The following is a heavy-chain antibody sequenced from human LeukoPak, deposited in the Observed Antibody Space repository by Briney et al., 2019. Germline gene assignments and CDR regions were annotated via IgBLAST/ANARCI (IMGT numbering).Heavy chain of an antibody. Sequence: GTLRLSCAASGFTFSNYGMHWVRQAPGKGLEWVAFIWYDGSNKYYADSVKDRFTISRDNSKNTVYLQMNSLRAEDTAVYYCAKVLAVTSYGAKSVFDHWGQGTLVTVSS. CDR2: IWYDGSNK. J-gene: IGHJ4*02. CDR1: GFTFSNYG. CDR3: AKVLAVTSYGAKSVFDH. V-gene: IGHV3-30*02. D-gene: IGHD4-23*01.